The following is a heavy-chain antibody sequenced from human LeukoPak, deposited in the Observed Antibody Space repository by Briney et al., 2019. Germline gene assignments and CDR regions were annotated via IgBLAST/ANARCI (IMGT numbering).Heavy chain of an antibody. V-gene: IGHV3-20*04. CDR2: TNWNGGST. J-gene: IGHJ4*02. CDR1: GFTFSDYG. CDR3: ARRRVTVVRGVDITSYYFDY. Sequence: GGSLRLSCAASGFTFSDYGMSWVRQAPGKGLEWVSGTNWNGGSTGYADSVKGRFTISRDNARNSLYLQMNSLGAEDTALYFCARRRVTVVRGVDITSYYFDYWGQGTLVTVSS. D-gene: IGHD3-10*01.